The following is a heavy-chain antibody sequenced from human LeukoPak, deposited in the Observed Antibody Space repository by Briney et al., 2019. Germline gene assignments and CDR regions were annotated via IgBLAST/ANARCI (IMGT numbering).Heavy chain of an antibody. CDR1: GFTFSSYG. CDR2: ISSSSSYI. V-gene: IGHV3-21*01. Sequence: KSGGSLRLSCAASGFTFSSYGMNWVRQAPGKGLEWVSSISSSSSYIYYADSVKGRFTISRDNAKNSLYLQMNSLRAEDTAVYYCARDYDFWSGYPSPMDVWGQGTTVTVSS. D-gene: IGHD3-3*01. CDR3: ARDYDFWSGYPSPMDV. J-gene: IGHJ6*02.